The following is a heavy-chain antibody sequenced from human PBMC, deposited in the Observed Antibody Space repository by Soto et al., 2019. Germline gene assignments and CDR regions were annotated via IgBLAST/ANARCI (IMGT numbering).Heavy chain of an antibody. CDR3: ARGIDYGDYAVPSGHYYYIDV. Sequence: EVQLLESGGGLVQPGGSLRLSCAASGFTFSSYAMSWVRQAPGKGLEWVSAISGSGGSTYYADSVKGRFTISRDNSKNTLYLQMNSLRAEDTAVYYCARGIDYGDYAVPSGHYYYIDVWGKGTTVTVSS. CDR1: GFTFSSYA. J-gene: IGHJ6*03. V-gene: IGHV3-23*01. CDR2: ISGSGGST. D-gene: IGHD4-17*01.